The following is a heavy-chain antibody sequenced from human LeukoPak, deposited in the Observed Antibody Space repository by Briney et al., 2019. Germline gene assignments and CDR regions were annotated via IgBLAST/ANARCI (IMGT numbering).Heavy chain of an antibody. CDR3: ARDRMDTAMGSYLNN. Sequence: ASVKVSCKASGYLFKYNYIHWVRQAPGQGLEWMGMINPSGDSTTYAQQFQGRLTMSSDTSTRTVYVELSSLRSEDTAVYFCARDRMDTAMGSYLNNWGQGTLVTISS. CDR2: INPSGDST. J-gene: IGHJ4*02. CDR1: GYLFKYNY. V-gene: IGHV1-46*02. D-gene: IGHD5-18*01.